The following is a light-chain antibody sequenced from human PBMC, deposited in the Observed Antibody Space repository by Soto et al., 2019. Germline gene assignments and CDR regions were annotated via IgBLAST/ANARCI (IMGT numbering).Light chain of an antibody. J-gene: IGKJ4*01. CDR1: QSVSSY. Sequence: EIVLTQSPATLSLSPGERATLSCRASQSVSSYLAWYQRKPGQAPRLLIYDASNRATGIPARFSGSGSGTDFTLTISSLEPEDFAVYYCQQRSNWPPSLTFGGGTKVEIK. CDR3: QQRSNWPPSLT. V-gene: IGKV3-11*01. CDR2: DAS.